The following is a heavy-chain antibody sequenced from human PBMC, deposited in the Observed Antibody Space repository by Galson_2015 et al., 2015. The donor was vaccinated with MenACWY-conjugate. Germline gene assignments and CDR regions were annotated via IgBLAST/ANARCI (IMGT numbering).Heavy chain of an antibody. D-gene: IGHD1-26*01. CDR2: NSDGRRT. V-gene: IGHV3-74*01. J-gene: IGHJ4*02. CDR3: ARLGGNYRTTSHFDY. Sequence: NSDGRRTSYADSVQGRFTISSANAKNPLYLQMNSLRAEDTAVYYCARLGGNYRTTSHFDYWGQGTLFTVSS.